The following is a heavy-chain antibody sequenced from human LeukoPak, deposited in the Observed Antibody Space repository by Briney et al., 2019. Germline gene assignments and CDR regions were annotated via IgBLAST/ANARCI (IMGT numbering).Heavy chain of an antibody. CDR1: GYTFTGYY. CDR2: INPNSGGT. D-gene: IGHD3/OR15-3a*01. Sequence: ASVKVSCKASGYTFTGYYMHWVRQAPGQGLEWMGWINPNSGGTNYAQKFQGWVTMTRDTSISTAYMELSSLRSEDTAVYYCARVISGFWTGYYDPFDIWGQGTMVTVTS. J-gene: IGHJ3*02. V-gene: IGHV1-2*04. CDR3: ARVISGFWTGYYDPFDI.